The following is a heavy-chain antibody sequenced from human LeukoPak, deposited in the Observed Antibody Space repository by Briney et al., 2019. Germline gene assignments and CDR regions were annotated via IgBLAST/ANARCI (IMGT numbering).Heavy chain of an antibody. CDR1: GGSFSGYY. CDR2: INHSGST. CDR3: ARRAPEGAYSDDAFDI. J-gene: IGHJ3*02. V-gene: IGHV4-34*01. D-gene: IGHD1-26*01. Sequence: SETLSLTCAVYGGSFSGYYWSWIRQPPGKGLEWIGEINHSGSTNYNPSLKSRVTISVDTSKNQFSLKLSSVTAADTAVYYCARRAPEGAYSDDAFDIWGQGTMVTVSS.